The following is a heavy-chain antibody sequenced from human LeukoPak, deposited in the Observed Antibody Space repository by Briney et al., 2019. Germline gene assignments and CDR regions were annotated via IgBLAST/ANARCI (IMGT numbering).Heavy chain of an antibody. CDR1: GFTFSSYC. J-gene: IGHJ4*02. V-gene: IGHV3-7*01. D-gene: IGHD2-2*01. CDR2: IKQDGSEK. Sequence: GGSLRLSCAASGFTFSSYCMSWVRQAPGKGLEWVANIKQDGSEKYYVDSVKGRFTISRDNAKNSLYLQMNSLRAEDTAVYYGARVTQLAFDYWGQGTLVTVSS. CDR3: ARVTQLAFDY.